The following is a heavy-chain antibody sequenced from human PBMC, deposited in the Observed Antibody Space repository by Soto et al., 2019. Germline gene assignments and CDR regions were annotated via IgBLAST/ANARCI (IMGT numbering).Heavy chain of an antibody. CDR1: GYTFTSYG. V-gene: IGHV1-18*01. Sequence: QVQLVQSGAAVKKPGASVKVSCKASGYTFTSYGITWVRQAPGQGLEWMGWISAYNGNTNYTQKLQGRVTTTTDTSTSTAYMELRSLRSDDTAVYYCASVLGGPLAAAGTNDYWGQGTLVTVSS. D-gene: IGHD6-13*01. J-gene: IGHJ4*02. CDR2: ISAYNGNT. CDR3: ASVLGGPLAAAGTNDY.